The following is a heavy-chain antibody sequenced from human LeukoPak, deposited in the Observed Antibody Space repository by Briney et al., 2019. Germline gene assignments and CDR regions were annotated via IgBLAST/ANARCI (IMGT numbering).Heavy chain of an antibody. CDR1: GFTFSSYS. D-gene: IGHD3-3*01. V-gene: IGHV3-21*04. CDR3: ARDPDFWSGYPSALFGY. CDR2: ISSSSSYI. J-gene: IGHJ4*02. Sequence: PGGSLRLSCAASGFTFSSYSMNWVRQAPGKGLEWVSSISSSSSYIYYADSVKGRFTISRDNAKNSLYLQMNSLRAEDTALYYCARDPDFWSGYPSALFGYWGQGTLVTVSS.